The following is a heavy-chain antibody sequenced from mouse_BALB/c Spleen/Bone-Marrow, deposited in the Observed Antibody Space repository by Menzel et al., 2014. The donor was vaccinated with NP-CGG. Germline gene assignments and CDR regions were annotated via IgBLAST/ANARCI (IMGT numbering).Heavy chain of an antibody. J-gene: IGHJ2*02. D-gene: IGHD3-1*01. CDR3: ARDGLDY. CDR1: GFTFSSYG. V-gene: IGHV5-6*01. Sequence: EVKLMESGGDLVKPGGSLKLSCAASGFTFSSYGMSWVRQTPDKRLEWVATISSGSSYTYYPDSVKGRFTISRDNAKNTLYLQMSSLKSEDTAMYYCARDGLDYWGQGTSLTVSS. CDR2: ISSGSSYT.